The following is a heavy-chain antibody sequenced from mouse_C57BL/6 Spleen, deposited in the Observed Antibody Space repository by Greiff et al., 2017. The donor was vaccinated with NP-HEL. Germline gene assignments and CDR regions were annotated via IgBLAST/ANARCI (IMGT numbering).Heavy chain of an antibody. J-gene: IGHJ2*01. Sequence: EVKLMESGGGLVKPGGSLKLSCAASGFTFSDYGMHWVRQAPEKGLEWVAYISSGSSTIYYADTVKGRFTISRDNAKNTLFLQMTSLRSEDTAMYYCARDYYYGHFDYWGKGTTLTVSS. CDR2: ISSGSSTI. CDR3: ARDYYYGHFDY. V-gene: IGHV5-17*01. CDR1: GFTFSDYG. D-gene: IGHD1-1*01.